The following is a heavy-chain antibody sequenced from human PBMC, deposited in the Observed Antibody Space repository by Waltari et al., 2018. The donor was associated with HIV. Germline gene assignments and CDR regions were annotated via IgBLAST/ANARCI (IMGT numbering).Heavy chain of an antibody. CDR1: GFTVSTNY. V-gene: IGHV3-53*02. CDR3: TRGPPSGYWYFDL. CDR2: LYIGVTP. J-gene: IGHJ2*01. D-gene: IGHD3-10*01. Sequence: EVQLVETGGDLNQPGGSLRLSCAASGFTVSTNYMGWVRQAPGKGLEWVSFLYIGVTPYYADSVKGRFTISRDSSENTVDLQMNSLRAEDTAVYYCTRGPPSGYWYFDLWGRGTLVTVSS.